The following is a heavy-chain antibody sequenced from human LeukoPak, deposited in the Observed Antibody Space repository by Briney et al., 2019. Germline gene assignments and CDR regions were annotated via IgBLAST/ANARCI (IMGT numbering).Heavy chain of an antibody. CDR2: ISASGDKT. J-gene: IGHJ4*02. D-gene: IGHD3-10*01. CDR3: AKDGTNYGLGTSFDN. Sequence: GRSLRLSCAASGFTFSSYGMHWVRQPPGKGLEWVAAISASGDKTCYADSVKGRFIISRDNSKTTLFLQLNSLGAGDSAVFYCAKDGTNYGLGTSFDNWGQGTLVTVSS. CDR1: GFTFSSYG. V-gene: IGHV3-23*01.